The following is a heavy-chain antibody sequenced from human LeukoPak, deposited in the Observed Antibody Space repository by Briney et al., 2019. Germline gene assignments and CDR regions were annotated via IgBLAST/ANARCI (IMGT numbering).Heavy chain of an antibody. V-gene: IGHV1-2*02. CDR1: GYTFTGYY. D-gene: IGHD3-9*01. J-gene: IGHJ4*02. CDR3: ARALLYYDILTGYYYFDY. CDR2: INPNSGGT. Sequence: AASVKVSCKASGYTFTGYYMHWVRRAPGQGLEWMGWINPNSGGTNYAQKFQGRVTMTRDTSISTAYMELSRLRSDDTAVYYCARALLYYDILTGYYYFDYWGQGTLVTVSS.